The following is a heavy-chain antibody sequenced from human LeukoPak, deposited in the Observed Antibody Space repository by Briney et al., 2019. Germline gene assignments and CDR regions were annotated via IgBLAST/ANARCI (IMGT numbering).Heavy chain of an antibody. V-gene: IGHV3-23*01. D-gene: IGHD6-19*01. CDR3: AKGPLIEVAGTTWDY. Sequence: GGSLRLSCAASGFTFSSYAMSWVRQAPGKGLEWGSAISGSGGNTYYADSLKGRCTISRDNSKNTLYLQMNSLRAEDTAVYYCAKGPLIEVAGTTWDYWGQGTLVTVSS. J-gene: IGHJ4*02. CDR1: GFTFSSYA. CDR2: ISGSGGNT.